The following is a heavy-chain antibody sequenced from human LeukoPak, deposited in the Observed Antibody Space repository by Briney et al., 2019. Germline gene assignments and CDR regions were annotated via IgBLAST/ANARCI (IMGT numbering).Heavy chain of an antibody. CDR2: ISYRTSHI. CDR3: GRAFPPLRTAAAGDY. J-gene: IGHJ4*02. Sequence: PGWTLRLSCTASGFTFSDCDMNWFRQAAGKGLEWFYSISYRTSHIYYADSVKGRFTISRDNAKNSLYLQMDSLRAEDTAVYFCGRAFPPLRTAAAGDYWGQGTLVTVSS. CDR1: GFTFSDCD. D-gene: IGHD6-13*01. V-gene: IGHV3-21*01.